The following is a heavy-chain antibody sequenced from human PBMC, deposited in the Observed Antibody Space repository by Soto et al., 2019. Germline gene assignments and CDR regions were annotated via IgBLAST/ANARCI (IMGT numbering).Heavy chain of an antibody. V-gene: IGHV3-23*01. CDR2: ISGSGGST. CDR1: GFTFSSYA. D-gene: IGHD3-3*01. CDR3: AKPLGGRFLEWLSDVRRIYGMDA. Sequence: QPGGSLRLSCAASGFTFSSYAMSWVRQAPGKGLEWVSAISGSGGSTYYADSVKGRFTISRDNSKNTLYLQMNSLRAEDTAVYYCAKPLGGRFLEWLSDVRRIYGMDAWGQGTTVTVSS. J-gene: IGHJ6*02.